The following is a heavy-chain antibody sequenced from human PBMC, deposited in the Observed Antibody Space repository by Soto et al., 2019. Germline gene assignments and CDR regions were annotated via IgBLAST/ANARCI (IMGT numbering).Heavy chain of an antibody. V-gene: IGHV3-15*01. CDR2: IKSQSGGGTI. D-gene: IGHD2-8*01. Sequence: EVQLVESGGGLVKPGGSLRLSCAGSGFTFTNAWMSWVRLAPGKGLEWIGRIKSQSGGGTIDYAAPVKGRFAISRDDSQNTLFLQMNSLRPEDTGVYYCTTVVLMLYGGAHSAHWGQGTLVTVSS. CDR3: TTVVLMLYGGAHSAH. CDR1: GFTFTNAW. J-gene: IGHJ4*02.